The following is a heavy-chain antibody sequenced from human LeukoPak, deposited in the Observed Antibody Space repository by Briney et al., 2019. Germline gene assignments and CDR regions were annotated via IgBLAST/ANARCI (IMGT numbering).Heavy chain of an antibody. CDR3: AREVGYSTSYYGRFDP. D-gene: IGHD6-13*01. V-gene: IGHV1-2*06. CDR1: GYISTGNY. Sequence: GASVKVSCKAIGYISTGNYIHWVRQAPGQGLEWMGRITPISGITNYAQKFQGRGTMTRDTSITTAYMELSRLTSDDTAVFYCAREVGYSTSYYGRFDPWGQGTLVTVSS. J-gene: IGHJ5*02. CDR2: ITPISGIT.